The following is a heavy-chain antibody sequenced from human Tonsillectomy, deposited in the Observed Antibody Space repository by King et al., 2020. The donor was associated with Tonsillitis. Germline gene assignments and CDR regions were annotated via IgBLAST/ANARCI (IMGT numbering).Heavy chain of an antibody. Sequence: EVQLVESGGGLVQPGGSLRLSCAASGFTFSSYSMNWVRQAPGKGLEWVSYISSSSSTIYYADSVKGRFTISRDNAKISLYLQMNSLRAEDTAVYYCASRRLQRPYYYYYYYMDVWGKGTTVTVSS. D-gene: IGHD4-11*01. CDR2: ISSSSSTI. V-gene: IGHV3-48*01. CDR1: GFTFSSYS. J-gene: IGHJ6*03. CDR3: ASRRLQRPYYYYYYYMDV.